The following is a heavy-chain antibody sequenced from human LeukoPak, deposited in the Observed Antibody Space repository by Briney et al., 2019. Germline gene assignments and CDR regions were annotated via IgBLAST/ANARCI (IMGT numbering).Heavy chain of an antibody. J-gene: IGHJ4*02. Sequence: PGGSLRLSCAASGFTFSSYGMHWVRQAPGKGLEWVAVIWYDGSNKYYADSVKGRFTIPRDNSKNTLYLQMNSLRAEDTAVYYCAREDHGSSWPPLDYWGQGTLVTVSS. CDR3: AREDHGSSWPPLDY. V-gene: IGHV3-33*01. CDR1: GFTFSSYG. CDR2: IWYDGSNK. D-gene: IGHD6-13*01.